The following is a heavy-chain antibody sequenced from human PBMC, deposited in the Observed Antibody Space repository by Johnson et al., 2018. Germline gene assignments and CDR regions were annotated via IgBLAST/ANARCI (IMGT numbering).Heavy chain of an antibody. CDR3: AKDLSSGWYGDVSGAFDI. J-gene: IGHJ3*02. Sequence: VQLVESGGGLVQPGGSXRLSCVGSGFTFTTYVLSWVRQAPGRGLEWVSEMTGSGDRNTSADSVKGRFSIPSDNSDNTLSLQMNSLRSEDTALYSCAKDLSSGWYGDVSGAFDIWGQGTMVTVSS. CDR2: MTGSGDRN. V-gene: IGHV3-23*04. D-gene: IGHD6-19*01. CDR1: GFTFTTYV.